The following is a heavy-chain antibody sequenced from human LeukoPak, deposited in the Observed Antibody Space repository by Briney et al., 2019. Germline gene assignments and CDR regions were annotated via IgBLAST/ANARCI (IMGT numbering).Heavy chain of an antibody. D-gene: IGHD4-23*01. V-gene: IGHV4-4*02. CDR1: GGSISVSNW. CDR3: ARNGGNSDVDE. J-gene: IGHJ4*02. CDR2: VYHSGST. Sequence: PSGTLSLTCAASGGSISVSNWWTWVRQPPGKGLEWIGEVYHSGSTNYNPSLKSRVTISVDKSKNQFSLKLNSVTAADTAVYYCARNGGNSDVDEWGQGTLVTVSS.